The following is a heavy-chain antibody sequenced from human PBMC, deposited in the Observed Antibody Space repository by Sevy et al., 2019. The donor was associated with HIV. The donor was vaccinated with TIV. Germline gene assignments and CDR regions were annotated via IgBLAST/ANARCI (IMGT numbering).Heavy chain of an antibody. V-gene: IGHV1-69*13. CDR3: AREGYKDDYYGSGRWEYYYYGMDV. CDR2: IIPIFGTA. CDR1: GGTFSSYA. Sequence: ASVKVSCKASGGTFSSYAISWVRQAPGQGLEWMGGIIPIFGTANYAQKFQGRVTITADESTSTAYMELSSLRSEDTAVYYCAREGYKDDYYGSGRWEYYYYGMDVWGQGTTVTVS. D-gene: IGHD3-10*01. J-gene: IGHJ6*02.